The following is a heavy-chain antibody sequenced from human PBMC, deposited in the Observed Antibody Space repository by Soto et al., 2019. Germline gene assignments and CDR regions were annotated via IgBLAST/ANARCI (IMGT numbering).Heavy chain of an antibody. J-gene: IGHJ4*02. Sequence: QVQLVQSGAEVKKPGSSVKVSCKASGGTFSSYAISWVRQAPGQGLEWMGGIIPIFGTANYAQKFQGRVTITADASRSTAYMALSSLRSEDTAMYYCARRSKLERRLVDYWGQGTLVTVSS. CDR2: IIPIFGTA. CDR3: ARRSKLERRLVDY. D-gene: IGHD1-1*01. V-gene: IGHV1-69*12. CDR1: GGTFSSYA.